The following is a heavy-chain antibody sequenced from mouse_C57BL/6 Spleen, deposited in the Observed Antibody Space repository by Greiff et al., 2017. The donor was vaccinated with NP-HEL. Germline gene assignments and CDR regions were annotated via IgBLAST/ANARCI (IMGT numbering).Heavy chain of an antibody. CDR2: ISDGGSYT. CDR3: ARDRPFTTVVVFDY. Sequence: EVKLMESGGGLVKPGGSLKLSCAASGFTFSSYAMSWVRQTPEKRLEWVATISDGGSYTYYPDNVKGRFTISRDNAKNNLYLQMSHLKSEDTAMYDCARDRPFTTVVVFDYWGQGTTLTVSS. J-gene: IGHJ2*01. CDR1: GFTFSSYA. V-gene: IGHV5-4*01. D-gene: IGHD1-1*01.